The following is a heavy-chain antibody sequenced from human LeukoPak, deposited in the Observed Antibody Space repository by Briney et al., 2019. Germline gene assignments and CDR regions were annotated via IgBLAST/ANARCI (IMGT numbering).Heavy chain of an antibody. CDR2: INHSGST. Sequence: PSETLSLTCAVYGGSFSAYYWSWIRQPPGKRLEWIGEINHSGSTNYNPSLKSRVTILLDTSKNQFSLKLSSVTAADTAVYYCARDRSYCSGGSCSYYFDYWGQGTLVTVSS. CDR3: ARDRSYCSGGSCSYYFDY. J-gene: IGHJ4*02. D-gene: IGHD2-15*01. CDR1: GGSFSAYY. V-gene: IGHV4-34*01.